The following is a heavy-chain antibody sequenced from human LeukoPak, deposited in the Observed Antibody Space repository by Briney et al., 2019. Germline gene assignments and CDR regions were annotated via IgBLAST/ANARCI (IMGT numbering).Heavy chain of an antibody. CDR3: ARVLTSYYGSSSYRYDAFDI. Sequence: PWETLSLTXTASGGSISNYDWSWIRQPPGKGLEWIGYIYYSGSTNYNPSLKSGVTISVDTSKNQFSLKLSSVTAADTAVYYCARVLTSYYGSSSYRYDAFDIWGQGTMVTVSS. CDR1: GGSISNYD. V-gene: IGHV4-59*01. D-gene: IGHD3-22*01. J-gene: IGHJ3*02. CDR2: IYYSGST.